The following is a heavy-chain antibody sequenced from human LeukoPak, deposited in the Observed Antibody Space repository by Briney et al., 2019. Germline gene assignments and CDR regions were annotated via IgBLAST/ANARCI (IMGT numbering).Heavy chain of an antibody. CDR3: ARHCSSTSCYLSSGPYGMDV. CDR2: INHSGST. CDR1: GGSFSGYY. J-gene: IGHJ6*02. D-gene: IGHD2-2*01. Sequence: PSETLSLTCAVYGGSFSGYYWSWIRQPPGKGLEWIGEINHSGSTNYNPSLKSRVTISVDTSKNQFSLKLSSVTAADTAVYYCARHCSSTSCYLSSGPYGMDVWGQGTTVTVSS. V-gene: IGHV4-34*01.